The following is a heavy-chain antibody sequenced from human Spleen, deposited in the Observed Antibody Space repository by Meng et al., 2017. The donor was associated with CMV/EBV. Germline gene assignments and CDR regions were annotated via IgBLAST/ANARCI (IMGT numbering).Heavy chain of an antibody. V-gene: IGHV3-30*04. CDR3: ARVYYDSTNYYFSFGY. Sequence: GYSFGNYAMHWVRQAPGKGLEWVAVISYDGDKKFYTDSVKGRFTISRDNSKNTLILQMNSLKTEDTAVYYCARVYYDSTNYYFSFGYWGQGTLVTVSS. J-gene: IGHJ4*02. D-gene: IGHD3-22*01. CDR1: GYSFGNYA. CDR2: ISYDGDKK.